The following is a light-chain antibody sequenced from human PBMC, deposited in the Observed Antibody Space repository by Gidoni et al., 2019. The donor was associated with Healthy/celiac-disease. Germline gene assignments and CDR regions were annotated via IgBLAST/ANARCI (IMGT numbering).Light chain of an antibody. CDR3: QQRSNWPPYT. CDR1: QSVSSY. CDR2: DAS. J-gene: IGKJ2*01. Sequence: EIVLTQSPATLSLSPGERATLSCRASQSVSSYLAWYQQKPGQAPRLLIYDASNRATGIPARFSGSGSGTDFTLTISSLEPEDFAVYYCQQRSNWPPYTFGQXTKLEIK. V-gene: IGKV3-11*01.